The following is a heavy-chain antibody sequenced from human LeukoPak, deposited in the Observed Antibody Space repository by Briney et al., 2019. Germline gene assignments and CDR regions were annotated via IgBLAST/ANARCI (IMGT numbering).Heavy chain of an antibody. Sequence: ASVKVSCKASGGTFSSYAISWVRQAPGQGLEWMGGIIPIFGTANYAQKFQGRVTIIADESTSTAYMELSSLRSEDTAVYYCARAHGGYSGYDLGVPFYWGQGTLVTVSS. J-gene: IGHJ4*02. CDR2: IIPIFGTA. V-gene: IGHV1-69*01. CDR3: ARAHGGYSGYDLGVPFY. CDR1: GGTFSSYA. D-gene: IGHD5-12*01.